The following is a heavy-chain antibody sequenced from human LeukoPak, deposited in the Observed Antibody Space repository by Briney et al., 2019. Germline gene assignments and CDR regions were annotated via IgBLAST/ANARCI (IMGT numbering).Heavy chain of an antibody. Sequence: PGGSLRLSCAASGFTFSSYAMSWVRRAPGKGLEWVSAISGRGGSTYYADSVKGRFTISRDNSKNTLFLQMTSLGAEERAVYYCAKVESSYETSGQGTPVTVSS. J-gene: IGHJ5*02. V-gene: IGHV3-23*01. CDR3: AKVESSYET. D-gene: IGHD5-18*01. CDR2: ISGRGGST. CDR1: GFTFSSYA.